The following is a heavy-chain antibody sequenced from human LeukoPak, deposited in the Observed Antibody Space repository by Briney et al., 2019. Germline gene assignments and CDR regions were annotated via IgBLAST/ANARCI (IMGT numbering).Heavy chain of an antibody. Sequence: PSETLSLTCAVYGGSFSDYYWSWIRQPPGKGLEWIGEINHSGSTNYNPSLKSRVSISVDTSKNQFSLRLSSVTAADTAVYYCAREDYGDFHFDYWGQGTLVTVSS. J-gene: IGHJ4*02. CDR1: GGSFSDYY. CDR2: INHSGST. D-gene: IGHD4-17*01. V-gene: IGHV4-34*01. CDR3: AREDYGDFHFDY.